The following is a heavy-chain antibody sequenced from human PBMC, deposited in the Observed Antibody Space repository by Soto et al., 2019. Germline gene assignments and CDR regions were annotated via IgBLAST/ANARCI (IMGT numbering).Heavy chain of an antibody. Sequence: AASVKVSCKASGGTFSSYAISWVRQAPGQGLEWMGGIIPIFGTANYAQKFQGRVTITADESTSTAYIELSSLRSEDTAVYYCASGLEAAAPDDDFDDWGQGTLGTVSS. V-gene: IGHV1-69*13. CDR3: ASGLEAAAPDDDFDD. CDR2: IIPIFGTA. J-gene: IGHJ4*02. CDR1: GGTFSSYA. D-gene: IGHD6-13*01.